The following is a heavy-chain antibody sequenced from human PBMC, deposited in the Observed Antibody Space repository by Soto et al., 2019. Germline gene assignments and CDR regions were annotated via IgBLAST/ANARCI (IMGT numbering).Heavy chain of an antibody. CDR2: ISPSSGGT. D-gene: IGHD1-1*01. J-gene: IGHJ3*01. CDR3: TRSIITTAGTDAFDL. V-gene: IGHV1-46*03. CDR1: GYTFTSYY. Sequence: QVQLVQSGAEVKKPGASVRVSCKASGYTFTSYYIHWVRQAPGHGPEWMGMISPSSGGTDYAQKFQGRVTMTRDTSTSTVYMELSSVGSEDTAVYYCTRSIITTAGTDAFDLWGQGTLVTVSS.